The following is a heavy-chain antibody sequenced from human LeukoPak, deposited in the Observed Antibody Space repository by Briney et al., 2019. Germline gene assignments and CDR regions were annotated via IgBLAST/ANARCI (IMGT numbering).Heavy chain of an antibody. CDR3: AREELPPSNWFDP. CDR1: GGSISSGSYY. D-gene: IGHD1-26*01. Sequence: SETLSLTCTVSGGSISSGSYYWSWIRQPPGKGLEWIGYIYSSGSTNYNPSLKSRVTISVDTSKNQFSLKLSSVTAADTAVYYCAREELPPSNWFDPWGQGALVTVSS. CDR2: IYSSGST. V-gene: IGHV4-61*01. J-gene: IGHJ5*02.